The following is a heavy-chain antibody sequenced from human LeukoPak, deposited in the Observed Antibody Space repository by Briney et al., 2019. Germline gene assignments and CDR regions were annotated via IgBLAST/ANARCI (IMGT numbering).Heavy chain of an antibody. CDR3: AREPANYYDSSGYSYLYYFDY. Sequence: SGTLSLTCTVSGGSTSSYYWSWIRPPPGKGLECIGHIYYSGRTNYNPSLQSRVTISVDTSKSQFSLKLSSVTAADTAVYYGAREPANYYDSSGYSYLYYFDYWGQGTLVTVSS. V-gene: IGHV4-59*01. D-gene: IGHD3-22*01. CDR2: IYYSGRT. J-gene: IGHJ4*02. CDR1: GGSTSSYY.